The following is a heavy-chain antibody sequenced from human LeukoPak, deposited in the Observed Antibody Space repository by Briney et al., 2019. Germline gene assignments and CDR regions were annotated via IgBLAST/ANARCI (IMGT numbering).Heavy chain of an antibody. J-gene: IGHJ3*02. CDR2: ISSSSTII. CDR3: AREGGYQDAFDI. V-gene: IGHV3-48*02. Sequence: GGSLRLSCAASGFTLSSYSMNWVRQAPGKGLEWVSYISSSSTIIYCADSVKGRFTISRDNAKNSLYLQMNSLRDEDTAVYYCAREGGYQDAFDIWGQGTMVTVSS. D-gene: IGHD1-26*01. CDR1: GFTLSSYS.